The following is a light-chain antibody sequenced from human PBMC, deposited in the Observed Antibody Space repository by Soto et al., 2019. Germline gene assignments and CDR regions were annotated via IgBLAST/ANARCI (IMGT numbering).Light chain of an antibody. CDR1: HDITNY. V-gene: IGKV1-33*01. CDR3: QQSDNR. CDR2: DAS. J-gene: IGKJ5*01. Sequence: GDRVPITCQASHDITNYLHWYQQKPGKAPKLLISDASNLETGVPSRFSGSGSGTDFTFTISSLQPEDIATYYCQQSDNRFGQGTRLEIK.